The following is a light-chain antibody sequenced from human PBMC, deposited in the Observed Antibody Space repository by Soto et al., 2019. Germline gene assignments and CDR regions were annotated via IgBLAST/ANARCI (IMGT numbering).Light chain of an antibody. CDR2: GNN. J-gene: IGLJ3*02. V-gene: IGLV1-40*01. Sequence: QSVLTQPPSVSGAPGQKVTISCTRSSSNIGAAYDVHWYQDLPGTAPKLLIYGNNNRPSGVPDRFSGSKSGTSASLAITGRQAEDEADYYCQSYDSSLSGWVFGGGTKLTVL. CDR1: SSNIGAAYD. CDR3: QSYDSSLSGWV.